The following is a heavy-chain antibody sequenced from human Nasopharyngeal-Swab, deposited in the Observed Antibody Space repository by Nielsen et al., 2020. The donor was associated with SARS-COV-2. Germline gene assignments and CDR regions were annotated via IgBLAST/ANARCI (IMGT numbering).Heavy chain of an antibody. V-gene: IGHV3-66*01. CDR2: MYHDGRT. Sequence: WIRQPPGKGLEWVSVMYHDGRTYYTDSVKGRFTISRDNSKNTVYLQMNSLRAEDTAVYYCARGFYYRFDYWGQGTLVTVPS. CDR3: ARGFYYRFDY. D-gene: IGHD3-10*01. J-gene: IGHJ4*02.